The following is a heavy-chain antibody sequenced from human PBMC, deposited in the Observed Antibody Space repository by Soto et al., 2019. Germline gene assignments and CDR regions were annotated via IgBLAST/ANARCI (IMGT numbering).Heavy chain of an antibody. Sequence: GGSLRLSCAASGLPVSTNYMSWVRQAPGKGLEWVSVIYNDGKTYYADSVKGRFTISRDNAKNSLYLQMNSLRAEDTAVYYCAREKDYYYDSSGYYGWGQGTLVTVSS. CDR1: GLPVSTNY. D-gene: IGHD3-22*01. CDR2: IYNDGKT. J-gene: IGHJ4*02. V-gene: IGHV3-53*01. CDR3: AREKDYYYDSSGYYG.